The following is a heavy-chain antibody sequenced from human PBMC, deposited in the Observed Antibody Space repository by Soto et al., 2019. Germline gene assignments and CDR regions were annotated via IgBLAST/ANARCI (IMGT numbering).Heavy chain of an antibody. CDR3: ARSPTPSMITFGGVIAPFDY. D-gene: IGHD3-16*02. CDR1: GFTFSSYA. V-gene: IGHV3-30-3*01. J-gene: IGHJ4*02. CDR2: ISYDGSNK. Sequence: KISCEASGFTFSSYAMHWVRQAPGKGLEWVAVISYDGSNKYHADSVKGRFTISRDNSKNTLYLQMNSLRAEDTAVYYCARSPTPSMITFGGVIAPFDYWGQGTLVTVSS.